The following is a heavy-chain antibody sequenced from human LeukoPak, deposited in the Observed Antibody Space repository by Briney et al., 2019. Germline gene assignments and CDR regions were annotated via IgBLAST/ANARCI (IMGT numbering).Heavy chain of an antibody. J-gene: IGHJ6*02. V-gene: IGHV1-24*01. Sequence: ASVRVSCKVSGYTLTELSMHWVRQAPGKGLEWMGGFDPEDGETIYAQKFQGRVTMTEDTSTDTAYMELSSLRSEDTAVYYCATVSDSSGYPARNYYGMDVWGQGTMVTVSS. D-gene: IGHD3-22*01. CDR3: ATVSDSSGYPARNYYGMDV. CDR2: FDPEDGET. CDR1: GYTLTELS.